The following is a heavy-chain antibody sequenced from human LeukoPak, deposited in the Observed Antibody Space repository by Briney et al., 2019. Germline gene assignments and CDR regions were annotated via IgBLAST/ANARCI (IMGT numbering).Heavy chain of an antibody. CDR1: SGSISSYY. V-gene: IGHV4-4*09. CDR3: ARLPSITGTTGHYYYYMDV. CDR2: IYTSGST. Sequence: SETLSLTCTVSSGSISSYYWSWIRQPPGKGLEWIGYIYTSGSTNYNPSLKSRVTISVDTPKNQFSLKLSSVTAADTAVYYCARLPSITGTTGHYYYYMDVWGKGTTVTVSS. J-gene: IGHJ6*03. D-gene: IGHD1-7*01.